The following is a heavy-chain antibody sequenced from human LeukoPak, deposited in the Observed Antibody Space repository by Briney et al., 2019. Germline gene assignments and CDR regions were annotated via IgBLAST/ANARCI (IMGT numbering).Heavy chain of an antibody. CDR1: GFTFSDYS. CDR2: IGIDSGNT. Sequence: GGSLRLSCAASGFTFSDYSMNWARQAPGKGLEWISYIGIDSGNTNYADSVKGRFTISGDKAKNSLYLQMNSLRVEDTAVYYCARDYKYAFDNWGQGTLVTVSS. CDR3: ARDYKYAFDN. V-gene: IGHV3-48*01. J-gene: IGHJ4*02. D-gene: IGHD5-24*01.